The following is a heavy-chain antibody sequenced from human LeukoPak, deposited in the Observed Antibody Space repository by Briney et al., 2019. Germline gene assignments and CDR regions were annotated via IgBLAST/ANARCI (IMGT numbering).Heavy chain of an antibody. Sequence: PGGSLRLSCAASGFTFDDYAMHWVRQAPGKGLEWVSGISWNSGSIGYADSVKGRFTISRDNAKNSLYLQMNSLRAEDTALYYCAKDIDVAGTGYFDYWGQGTLVTVSS. CDR2: ISWNSGSI. D-gene: IGHD6-19*01. CDR3: AKDIDVAGTGYFDY. V-gene: IGHV3-9*01. CDR1: GFTFDDYA. J-gene: IGHJ4*02.